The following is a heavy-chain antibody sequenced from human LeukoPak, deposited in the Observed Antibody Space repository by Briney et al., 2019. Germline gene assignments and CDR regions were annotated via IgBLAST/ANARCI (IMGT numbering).Heavy chain of an antibody. J-gene: IGHJ3*02. CDR3: AISAMDAFDI. V-gene: IGHV4-4*07. CDR2: IYSSGST. Sequence: SETLSLTCTVSGGSICSYYWSWIRQPAGKGLEWIGRIYSSGSTNYNPSLKSRVTMSVDTSKNQFSLKLSSVTAADTAVYYCAISAMDAFDIWGQGTMVTVSS. CDR1: GGSICSYY. D-gene: IGHD2-2*01.